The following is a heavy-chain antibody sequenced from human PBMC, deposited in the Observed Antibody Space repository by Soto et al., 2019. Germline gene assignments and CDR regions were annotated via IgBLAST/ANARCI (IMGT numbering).Heavy chain of an antibody. CDR1: GFTFSSYG. V-gene: IGHV3-33*01. CDR3: ARLYCSSTSCYSVGAFDI. D-gene: IGHD2-2*01. CDR2: IWFDGSDK. J-gene: IGHJ3*02. Sequence: PGRSLRLSCAASGFTFSSYGMHWVRQAPGKGLEWVALIWFDGSDKYYTDSVKGRFTISRDNSKSTLYLQMNSLRAEDTAVYYCARLYCSSTSCYSVGAFDIRGQGTMVTVSS.